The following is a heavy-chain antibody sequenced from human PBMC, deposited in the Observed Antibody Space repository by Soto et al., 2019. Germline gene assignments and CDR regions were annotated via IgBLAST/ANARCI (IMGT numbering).Heavy chain of an antibody. D-gene: IGHD6-13*01. CDR3: AIRMYSTRWYYLDY. V-gene: IGHV3-23*01. CDR2: ISAST. J-gene: IGHJ4*02. Sequence: EMQLLESGGGLVQAGGSLRLSCAASGFTVSSYALNWVRQAPGKGLEWVSGISASTYYADSVKGRFTISTDTSKNTLYLQMKSLRAEDTAIYFCAIRMYSTRWYYLDYGGQGTLVTVSS. CDR1: GFTVSSYA.